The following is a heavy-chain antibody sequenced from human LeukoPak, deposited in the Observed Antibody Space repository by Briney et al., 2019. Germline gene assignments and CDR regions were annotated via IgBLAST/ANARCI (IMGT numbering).Heavy chain of an antibody. V-gene: IGHV3-23*01. D-gene: IGHD3-16*01. J-gene: IGHJ4*02. CDR1: GFTFSSYA. Sequence: GGSLRLSCAASGFTFSSYAMSWVRQAPGKGLDCVSAISGSGGSTYYADSVKGRFTISRDNSRDTLYLQMNSLRAEDTAVYYCAKGYYDYVWGSYYFDYWGQGTLVTVSS. CDR3: AKGYYDYVWGSYYFDY. CDR2: ISGSGGST.